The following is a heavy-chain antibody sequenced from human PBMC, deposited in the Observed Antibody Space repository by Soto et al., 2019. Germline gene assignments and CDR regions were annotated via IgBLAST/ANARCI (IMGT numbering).Heavy chain of an antibody. CDR3: ARDRRGYNVNDAFDI. Sequence: PGGSLRLSCAASGFTVSSNYMSWVRQAPGKGLEWVSVIYSGGSTYYADSVKGRFTISRDNSKNTLYLQMNSLRAEDTAVYYCARDRRGYNVNDAFDIWGQGTMVTVSS. CDR2: IYSGGST. D-gene: IGHD1-1*01. V-gene: IGHV3-66*01. J-gene: IGHJ3*02. CDR1: GFTVSSNY.